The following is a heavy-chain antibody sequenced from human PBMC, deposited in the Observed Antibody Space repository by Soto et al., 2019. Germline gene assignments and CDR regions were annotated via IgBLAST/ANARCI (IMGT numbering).Heavy chain of an antibody. Sequence: EVQLVESGGGLVQPGGSLRLSCAASGFAFSSYWMHWVRQAPGKGPVWVSRIKSDGSSTYYADSVKGRFTISRDNAKNTLYLQMTTLRVEDTGVYYCAGDVDLGGFSWFHPWGQGALVTVSS. J-gene: IGHJ5*02. CDR1: GFAFSSYW. CDR3: AGDVDLGGFSWFHP. CDR2: IKSDGSST. D-gene: IGHD6-25*01. V-gene: IGHV3-74*01.